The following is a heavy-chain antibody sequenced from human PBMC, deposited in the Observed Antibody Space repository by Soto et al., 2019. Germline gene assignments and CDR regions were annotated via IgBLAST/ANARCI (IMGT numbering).Heavy chain of an antibody. CDR1: GGYFSGYD. CDR2: INHSGST. CDR3: ARDKITGLFDY. J-gene: IGHJ4*02. Sequence: SETQCLTCAVYGGYFSGYDWTWIRQPPGTGLEWIGEINHSGSTNYNPSLKSRVTISVDTSKNQFSLKLTSVTAADTAVYYCARDKITGLFDYWGQGTLVTVSS. D-gene: IGHD2-8*02. V-gene: IGHV4-34*01.